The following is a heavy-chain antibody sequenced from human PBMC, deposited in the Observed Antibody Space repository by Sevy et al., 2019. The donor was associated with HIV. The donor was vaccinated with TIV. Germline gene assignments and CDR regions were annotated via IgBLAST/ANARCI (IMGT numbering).Heavy chain of an antibody. D-gene: IGHD2-2*01. V-gene: IGHV4-34*01. CDR2: INHNGST. CDR3: ARAPPVVVVPGAPSWFDP. Sequence: SETLSLTCAVYGGSFSGYYWNWIRQSPGKGLEWIGEINHNGSTHYNPSLKSRVTISVDTSKNQFSLRLNSVTAADTAVYYCARAPPVVVVPGAPSWFDPWGQGTLVTVSS. J-gene: IGHJ5*02. CDR1: GGSFSGYY.